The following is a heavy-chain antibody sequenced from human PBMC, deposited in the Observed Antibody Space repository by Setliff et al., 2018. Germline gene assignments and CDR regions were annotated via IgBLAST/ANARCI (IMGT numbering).Heavy chain of an antibody. D-gene: IGHD3-3*01. V-gene: IGHV4-34*01. CDR2: INHSGST. Sequence: PSETLSLTCAVYGGSFSGYYWSWIRQPPGKGLEWIGEINHSGSTNYNPSLKSRVTISVDTSKNQFSLKLSSVTAADTAVYYCARRYNFWSGYFDYWSQGTLVTVSS. J-gene: IGHJ4*02. CDR1: GGSFSGYY. CDR3: ARRYNFWSGYFDY.